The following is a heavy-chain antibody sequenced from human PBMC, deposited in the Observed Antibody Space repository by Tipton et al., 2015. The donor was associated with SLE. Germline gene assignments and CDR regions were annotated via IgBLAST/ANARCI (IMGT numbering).Heavy chain of an antibody. J-gene: IGHJ4*02. CDR1: GFTFSDYG. D-gene: IGHD2-15*01. CDR2: ISSSSSTI. CDR3: ARVGVAATLAGYFDY. Sequence: SGFTFSDYGMHWVRQAPGKGLEWVSYISSSSSTIYYADSVKGRFTISRDNSKNTLYLQMNSLRAEDTAVYYCARVGVAATLAGYFDYWGQGTLVTVSS. V-gene: IGHV3-48*01.